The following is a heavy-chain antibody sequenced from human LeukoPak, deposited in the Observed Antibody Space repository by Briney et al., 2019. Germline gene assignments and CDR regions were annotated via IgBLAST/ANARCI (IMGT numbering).Heavy chain of an antibody. CDR1: GGSFSGYY. CDR3: ARGGDYREFDY. J-gene: IGHJ4*02. V-gene: IGHV4-34*01. Sequence: SETLSLTCAVYGGSFSGYYWSWIRQPPGKGLEWIGSIYYSGSTYYNPSLKSRVTISVDRSKNQFSLKLSSVTAADTAVYYCARGGDYREFDYWGQGTLVTVSS. D-gene: IGHD4-4*01. CDR2: IYYSGST.